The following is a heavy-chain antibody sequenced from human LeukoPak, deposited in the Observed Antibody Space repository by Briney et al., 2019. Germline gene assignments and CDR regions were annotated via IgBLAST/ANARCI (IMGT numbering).Heavy chain of an antibody. CDR3: AGQSGRADNWFDP. CDR2: IYYSGRT. Sequence: SETLSLTCTVSGDSISGSTYYWGWIRQPPGKGLECIGSIYYSGRTYYNPSLKSRVTISVDTSKNQFSLKLSSVTAADTAVYYCAGQSGRADNWFDPWGQGTLVTVSS. D-gene: IGHD3-10*01. CDR1: GDSISGSTYY. J-gene: IGHJ5*02. V-gene: IGHV4-39*01.